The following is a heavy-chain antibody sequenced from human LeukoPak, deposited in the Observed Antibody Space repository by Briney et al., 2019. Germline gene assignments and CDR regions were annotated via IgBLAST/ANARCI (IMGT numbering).Heavy chain of an antibody. CDR2: INHSGST. V-gene: IGHV4-34*01. D-gene: IGHD6-19*01. J-gene: IGHJ4*02. Sequence: PSETLSLTCAVYGGSFSGYYWSWIRQPPGKGLEWIGEINHSGSTNYNPSLKSRVTISVDTSKNQLSLIVSSVTAADTAVYYCARSRAVAGLTTYDYWGQGTLVTVSS. CDR1: GGSFSGYY. CDR3: ARSRAVAGLTTYDY.